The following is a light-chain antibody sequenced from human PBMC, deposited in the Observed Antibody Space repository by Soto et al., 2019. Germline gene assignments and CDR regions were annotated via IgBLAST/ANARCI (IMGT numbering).Light chain of an antibody. CDR2: EVS. CDR1: SSDVGAYNY. Sequence: QSLLTQPASVSGSPGQSITISCTGTSSDVGAYNYVSWFQQHPGKAPKLMIYEVSNRPSGVSSRFSGFKSGNTASLTISGLQAEDEADYYCTSYTRASTFVFGTGTKLTVL. J-gene: IGLJ1*01. CDR3: TSYTRASTFV. V-gene: IGLV2-14*01.